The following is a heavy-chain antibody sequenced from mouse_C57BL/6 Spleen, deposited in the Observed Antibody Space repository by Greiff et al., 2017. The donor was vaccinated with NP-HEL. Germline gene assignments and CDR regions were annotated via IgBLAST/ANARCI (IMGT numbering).Heavy chain of an antibody. V-gene: IGHV1-50*01. D-gene: IGHD1-1*01. J-gene: IGHJ2*01. CDR2: IDPSGSYT. Sequence: QVQLQQPGAELVKPGASVKLSCKASGYTFTSYWMQWVKQRPGQGLEWIGEIDPSGSYTNYNQKFKGKATLTVDTSSSTAYMQLSSLTSEDSAVYYCARKDYYGSSPYCFGYWGQGTTLTVSS. CDR3: ARKDYYGSSPYCFGY. CDR1: GYTFTSYW.